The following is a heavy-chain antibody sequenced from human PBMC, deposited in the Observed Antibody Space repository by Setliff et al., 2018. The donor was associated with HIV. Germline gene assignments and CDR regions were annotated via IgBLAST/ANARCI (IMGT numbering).Heavy chain of an antibody. J-gene: IGHJ4*02. CDR1: GGSLISDIFY. V-gene: IGHV4-39*01. CDR3: ARYTVGSMLDY. CDR2: IYPGST. Sequence: SETLSLTCSVSGGSLISDIFYWGWIRQPPGKGLEWIGSIYPGSTKYNPSPRSRLTISLDSSTNQFSVTLSSVTAADTAMYYCARYTVGSMLDYWGPGTLVTVSS. D-gene: IGHD2-8*02.